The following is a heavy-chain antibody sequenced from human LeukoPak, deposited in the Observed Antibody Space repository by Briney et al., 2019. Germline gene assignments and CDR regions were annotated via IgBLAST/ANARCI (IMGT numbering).Heavy chain of an antibody. J-gene: IGHJ4*02. V-gene: IGHV3-21*01. CDR3: ARDRFLAADWYSGFDY. D-gene: IGHD6-13*01. CDR2: ISSSSSYI. CDR1: GFTFSSYS. Sequence: KSGGSLRLSCAASGFTFSSYSMNWVRQAPGKGLEWVSSISSSSSYIYYADSVKGRFTISRDNAKNSLYLQMNSLRAEDTAMYYCARDRFLAADWYSGFDYWGQGTLVTVSS.